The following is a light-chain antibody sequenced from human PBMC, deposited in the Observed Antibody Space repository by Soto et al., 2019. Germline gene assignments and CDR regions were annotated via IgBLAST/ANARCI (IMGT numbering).Light chain of an antibody. Sequence: QSVLSQPASVSRSPGQWITISCNATGSDGGLCGYGSWYQRHPGKAPQRMIYAVSKRPSGVSNRFSASKSGNTASPFISGRHVEDEGDYCCSTYTSDSSYVVGSGTKVTV. CDR3: STYTSDSSYV. J-gene: IGLJ1*01. CDR1: GSDGGLCGY. V-gene: IGLV2-14*01. CDR2: AVS.